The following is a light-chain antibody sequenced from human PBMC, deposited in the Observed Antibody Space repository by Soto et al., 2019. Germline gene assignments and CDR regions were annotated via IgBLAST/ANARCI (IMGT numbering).Light chain of an antibody. J-gene: IGKJ5*01. CDR2: VAS. Sequence: EIVLTQSPGTLSLSPGERATISCRASQSVSSSYLAWYQQKPGQAPRLLIYVASSRATGIPDRFSGSGSGTDFTLTISRLEPEDFAVYYCQQYATSPITFGQGTRLEIK. V-gene: IGKV3-20*01. CDR1: QSVSSSY. CDR3: QQYATSPIT.